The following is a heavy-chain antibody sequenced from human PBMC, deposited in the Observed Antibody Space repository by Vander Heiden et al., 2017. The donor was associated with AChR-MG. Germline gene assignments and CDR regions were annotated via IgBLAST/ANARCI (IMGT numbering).Heavy chain of an antibody. V-gene: IGHV4-59*01. Sequence: QVQLQESGPGLVKPSETLSLTCTVSGGSISSYYWSWIRQPPGKGLEWIGYTYYSGSTNYNPSLKSRVTISVDTSKNQFSLKLSSVTAADTAVYYCARTTSSSWPYYFDYWGQGTLVTVSS. CDR3: ARTTSSSWPYYFDY. CDR2: TYYSGST. J-gene: IGHJ4*02. CDR1: GGSISSYY. D-gene: IGHD6-13*01.